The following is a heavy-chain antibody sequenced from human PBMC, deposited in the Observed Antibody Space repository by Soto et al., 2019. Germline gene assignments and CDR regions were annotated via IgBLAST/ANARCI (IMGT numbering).Heavy chain of an antibody. V-gene: IGHV3-9*01. CDR1: GFTFDDYA. J-gene: IGHJ3*02. CDR2: ISWNSGSI. D-gene: IGHD1-1*01. Sequence: PGGSLRLSCAASGFTFDDYAMHWVRQAPGKGLEWVSGISWNSGSIGYADSVKGRFTISRDNAKNSLYLQMNSLRAEDTALYYCAHSCQLEPTPALDIRGQGSMVTVSS. CDR3: AHSCQLEPTPALDI.